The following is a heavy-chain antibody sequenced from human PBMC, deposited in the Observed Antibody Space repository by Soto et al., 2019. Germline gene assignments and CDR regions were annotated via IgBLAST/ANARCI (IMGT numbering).Heavy chain of an antibody. CDR2: ISYDGSNK. V-gene: IGHV3-30-3*01. CDR1: GFTFSSYA. D-gene: IGHD3-22*01. J-gene: IGHJ4*02. CDR3: ARNYYDSSGYHNDY. Sequence: GGSLSLSCAASGFTFSSYAMHWVRQAPGKGLEWVAVISYDGSNKYYADSVKGRFTISRDNSKNTLYLQMNSLRAEDTAVYYCARNYYDSSGYHNDYWGQGTLVTVSS.